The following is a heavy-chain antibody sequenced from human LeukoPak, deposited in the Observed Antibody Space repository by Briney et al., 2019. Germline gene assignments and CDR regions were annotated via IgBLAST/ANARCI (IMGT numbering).Heavy chain of an antibody. CDR2: LNPRGGSA. J-gene: IGHJ4*02. V-gene: IGHV1-46*01. Sequence: ASVKVSCKASGYSFTSYYMHWVRQAPGQGLEWMGILNPRGGSASYAQNFQGRVTMTRDTSTSTVYMELNSLRSEDTAVYYCARVLDYYGSGGYDYWGQGTLVTVSS. D-gene: IGHD3-10*01. CDR1: GYSFTSYY. CDR3: ARVLDYYGSGGYDY.